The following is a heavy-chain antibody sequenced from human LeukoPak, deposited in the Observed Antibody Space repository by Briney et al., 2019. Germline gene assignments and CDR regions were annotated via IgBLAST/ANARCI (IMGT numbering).Heavy chain of an antibody. CDR3: ARGDGSGSYYVKVYYYGMDV. CDR2: INPSGGST. CDR1: GYTFTSYY. V-gene: IGHV1-46*01. J-gene: IGHJ6*02. D-gene: IGHD3-10*01. Sequence: ASVKVSCEASGYTFTSYYMHWVRQAPGQGLEWMGIINPSGGSTSYAQKFQGRVTMTRDTSTSTVYMELSSLRSEDTAVYYCARGDGSGSYYVKVYYYGMDVWGQGTTVTVSS.